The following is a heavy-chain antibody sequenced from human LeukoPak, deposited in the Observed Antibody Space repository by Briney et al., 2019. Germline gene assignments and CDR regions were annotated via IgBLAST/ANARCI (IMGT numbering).Heavy chain of an antibody. V-gene: IGHV3-30*18. J-gene: IGHJ6*02. CDR1: GFTFSSYG. Sequence: GRSLRLSCAASGFTFSSYGMHWVRQAPGKGLEWVAVISYDGSSKYYADSVKGRFTISRDNSKNTLYLQMNSLRAEDTAVYYCAKDAYGMDVWGQGTTVTVSS. CDR2: ISYDGSSK. CDR3: AKDAYGMDV.